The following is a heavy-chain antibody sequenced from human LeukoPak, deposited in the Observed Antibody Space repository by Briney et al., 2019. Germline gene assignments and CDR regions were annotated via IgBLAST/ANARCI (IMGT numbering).Heavy chain of an antibody. V-gene: IGHV1-8*02. J-gene: IGHJ6*02. D-gene: IGHD6-13*01. CDR2: MNPNSGNT. CDR1: GYTFTSYG. CDR3: ARAGDHSSSWYWHYYYGMDV. Sequence: ASVKVSCKASGYTFTSYGINWVRQATGQGLEWMGWMNPNSGNTGYAQKFQGRVTMTRNTSISTAYMELSSLRSEDTAVYYCARAGDHSSSWYWHYYYGMDVWGQGTTVTVSS.